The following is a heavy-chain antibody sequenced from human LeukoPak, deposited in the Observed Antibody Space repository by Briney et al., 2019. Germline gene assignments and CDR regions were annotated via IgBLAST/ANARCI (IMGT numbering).Heavy chain of an antibody. CDR3: ARGAPFSVYSSTSGDGLDAFDI. D-gene: IGHD2-2*01. V-gene: IGHV1-18*01. J-gene: IGHJ3*02. CDR2: VSPYDGNT. CDR1: GYTFTDYD. Sequence: VGSVKVSCKTSGYTFTDYDITWVRQAPGQGLEWMGRVSPYDGNTYYSQRFQDRVTFTKDTSTSTAYMDLGNLRTDDTAVYYCARGAPFSVYSSTSGDGLDAFDIWGQGTMVTVSS.